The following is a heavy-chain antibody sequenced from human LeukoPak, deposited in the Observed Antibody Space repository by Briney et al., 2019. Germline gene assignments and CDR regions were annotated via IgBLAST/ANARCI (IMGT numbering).Heavy chain of an antibody. Sequence: GGSLRLSCAASGYTFSSYGMHWVRQAPGKGLEWVAVISYDGSNKYYADSVKGRFTISRDNSKNTLYLQMNSLRAEDTAVYYCAKNGYYYDSSGYYYNDYWGQGTLVTVSS. CDR2: ISYDGSNK. J-gene: IGHJ4*02. CDR1: GYTFSSYG. D-gene: IGHD3-22*01. CDR3: AKNGYYYDSSGYYYNDY. V-gene: IGHV3-30*18.